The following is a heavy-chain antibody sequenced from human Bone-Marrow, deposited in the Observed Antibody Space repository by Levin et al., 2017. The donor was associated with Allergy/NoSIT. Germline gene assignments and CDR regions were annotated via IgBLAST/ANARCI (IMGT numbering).Heavy chain of an antibody. J-gene: IGHJ6*02. CDR2: ISYDGSNK. Sequence: PGGSLRLSCAASGFTFSSYAMHWVRQAPGKGLEWVAVISYDGSNKYYADSVKGRFTISRDNSKNTLYLQMNSLRAEDTAVYYCARGGRDGRRARLPIYYYYGMDVWPRDHGHRLL. D-gene: IGHD5-24*01. CDR1: GFTFSSYA. CDR3: ARGGRDGRRARLPIYYYYGMDV. V-gene: IGHV3-30-3*01.